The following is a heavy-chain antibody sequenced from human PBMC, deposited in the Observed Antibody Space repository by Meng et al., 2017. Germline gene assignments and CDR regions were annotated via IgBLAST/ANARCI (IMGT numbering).Heavy chain of an antibody. CDR2: INHIGST. CDR3: ARGRSGTWPWYFDL. Sequence: QVQLQTLGAGLLKPSETLSLTCDVYGGSFSGYYWSWIRQPPGKGLEWIGEINHIGSTNYNPSLKSRVTISVDTSKNQFSLKLSSVTAADTAVYYCARGRSGTWPWYFDLWGRGTLVTVSS. J-gene: IGHJ2*01. CDR1: GGSFSGYY. D-gene: IGHD1-1*01. V-gene: IGHV4-34*01.